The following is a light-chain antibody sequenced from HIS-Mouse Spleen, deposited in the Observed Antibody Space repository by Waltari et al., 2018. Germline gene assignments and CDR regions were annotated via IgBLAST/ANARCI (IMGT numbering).Light chain of an antibody. CDR1: QSVLYSSNNKYY. V-gene: IGKV4-1*01. J-gene: IGKJ1*01. CDR2: WAS. Sequence: DIVMTQSPDSLAVSLGERATINCKSSQSVLYSSNNKYYLAWYQQKPGQPPKLLIYWASTRESGVPNRFSGRGSRTDFTLTSSSLQAEDVAVYYCQQYYSTPWTFGQGTTVEIK. CDR3: QQYYSTPWT.